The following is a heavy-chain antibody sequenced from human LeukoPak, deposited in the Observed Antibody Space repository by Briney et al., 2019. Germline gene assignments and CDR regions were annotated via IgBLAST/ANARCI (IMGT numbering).Heavy chain of an antibody. J-gene: IGHJ4*02. CDR1: GFTFSSYW. CDR3: ARDHQYYDIEGEGY. D-gene: IGHD3-22*01. V-gene: IGHV3-7*01. CDR2: IKQDGSEK. Sequence: QTGGSLRLSCAASGFTFSSYWMSWVRQAPGKGLEWVANIKQDGSEKYYVDSVKGRFTISRDNAKNSLYLQMNSLRAEDTAVYYCARDHQYYDIEGEGYWGQGTLVTVSS.